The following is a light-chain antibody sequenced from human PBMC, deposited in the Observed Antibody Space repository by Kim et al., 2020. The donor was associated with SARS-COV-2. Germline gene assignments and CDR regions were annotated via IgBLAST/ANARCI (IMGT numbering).Light chain of an antibody. CDR1: NIGSKS. J-gene: IGLJ7*01. CDR2: YDS. V-gene: IGLV3-21*04. CDR3: QVWDSRAV. Sequence: VSGAPGKTARITCGGNNIGSKSVHWYQQKPGQAPVLVIYYDSDRPSGIPERFSGSNSGNTATLTISRVEAGDEADYYCQVWDSRAVFGGGTQLTVL.